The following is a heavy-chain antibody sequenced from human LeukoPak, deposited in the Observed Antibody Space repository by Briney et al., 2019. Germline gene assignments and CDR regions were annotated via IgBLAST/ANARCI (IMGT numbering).Heavy chain of an antibody. D-gene: IGHD6-19*01. CDR2: ISSGRSTI. CDR1: GFTFSTYS. V-gene: IGHV3-48*02. J-gene: IGHJ4*02. CDR3: AKSSGWFLDY. Sequence: GGSLRLSCAASGFTFSTYSMNWVRQAPGKGLEWLSYISSGRSTIYYADSVKGRFTISRDNAKNSLYLQMNSLRDEDTAVYYCAKSSGWFLDYWGQGTLVTVSS.